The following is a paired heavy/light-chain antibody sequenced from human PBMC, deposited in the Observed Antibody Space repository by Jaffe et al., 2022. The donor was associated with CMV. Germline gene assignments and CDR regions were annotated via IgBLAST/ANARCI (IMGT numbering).Light chain of an antibody. Sequence: DIVMTQSPDSLAVSLGERTTINCKSSQSVLSSSDNKNFLAWYQHKPGQPPRLLIYWASARLSGVPDRFSGSGSGTDFTLTISSLQAEDVAVYYCQQYYTTPQTFGQGTKVEFK. J-gene: IGKJ1*01. CDR1: QSVLSSSDNKNF. V-gene: IGKV4-1*01. CDR2: WAS. CDR3: QQYYTTPQT.
Heavy chain of an antibody. V-gene: IGHV3-74*03. CDR2: INTDGSSS. Sequence: EVQLVESGGGLVQPGGSLRLSCVASGFTISTDWMYWVRQVPGKGLVWVSRINTDGSSSLYADSVKGRFATSRDNPKNTLYLQMNSLRAEDTAVYYCVRGPYGSRSYYDYWGQGTLVTVSS. CDR1: GFTISTDW. D-gene: IGHD3-10*01. CDR3: VRGPYGSRSYYDY. J-gene: IGHJ4*02.